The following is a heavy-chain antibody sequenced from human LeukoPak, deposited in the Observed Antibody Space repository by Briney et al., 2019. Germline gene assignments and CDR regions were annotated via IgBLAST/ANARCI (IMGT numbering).Heavy chain of an antibody. CDR2: IYYSGST. CDR3: ARVHSSGYYFAY. V-gene: IGHV4-59*11. D-gene: IGHD3-22*01. CDR1: GGSISSHY. J-gene: IGHJ4*02. Sequence: PSETLSLTCTVSGGSISSHYWSWIRQPPGKGLEWIGYIYYSGSTNYNPSLKSRVTISVDTSKNQFSLKLSSVTAADTAVYYCARVHSSGYYFAYWGQGTLVTVSS.